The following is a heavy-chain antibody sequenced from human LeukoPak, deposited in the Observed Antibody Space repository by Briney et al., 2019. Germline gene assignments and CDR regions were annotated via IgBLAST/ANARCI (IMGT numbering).Heavy chain of an antibody. CDR3: AILTTHSSSSQFDY. CDR2: ISGSGTIT. CDR1: GFTFSRYA. V-gene: IGHV3-23*01. Sequence: PGGSLRLSCAASGFTFSRYATSWVRQAPGKGLECVSAISGSGTITYYADSAKGRFTISRDNSKDTLYLQMNSLRAEDTAIYFCAILTTHSSSSQFDYWGQGTLVTVSS. J-gene: IGHJ4*02. D-gene: IGHD6-6*01.